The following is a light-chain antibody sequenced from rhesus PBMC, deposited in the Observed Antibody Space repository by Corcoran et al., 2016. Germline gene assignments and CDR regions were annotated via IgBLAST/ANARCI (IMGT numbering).Light chain of an antibody. CDR3: PQSNSNPPLT. Sequence: DIQMSQSPSSLSAAVGDRVTITCRASQGISRYFNWYQQKPGKAPKLLSLYAKRLASGVPAEFSGSGAGTEVTRTISSLQPEYFATFYCPQSNSNPPLTFGGGSKVQI. CDR1: QGISRY. J-gene: IGKJ4*01. CDR2: YAK. V-gene: IGKV1-32*02.